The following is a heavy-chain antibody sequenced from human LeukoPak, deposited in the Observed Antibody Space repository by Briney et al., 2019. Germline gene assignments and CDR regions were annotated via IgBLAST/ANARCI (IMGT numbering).Heavy chain of an antibody. V-gene: IGHV3-53*01. CDR3: ARAYNYGSGTN. J-gene: IGHJ4*02. Sequence: GGSLRLSCAASGFTVSSSYMAWVRQAPGKGLEWVSVIYSSGSTYYADSVKGRFTISRDNSKNTLYLQMNSLRDEDTAVYYCARAYNYGSGTNWGQGTLVTVSS. D-gene: IGHD3-10*01. CDR1: GFTVSSSY. CDR2: IYSSGST.